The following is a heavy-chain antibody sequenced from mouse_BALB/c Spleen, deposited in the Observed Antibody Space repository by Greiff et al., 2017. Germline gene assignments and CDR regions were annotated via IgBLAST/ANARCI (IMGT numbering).Heavy chain of an antibody. CDR3: TRSGGVVAPYAMDY. Sequence: EVKLVESGTVLARPGASVKMSCKASGYTFTSYWMHWVKQRPGQGLEWIGAIYPGNSDTSYNQKFKGKAKLTAVTSTSTAYMELSSLTNEDSAVYYCTRSGGVVAPYAMDYWGQGTSVTVSS. J-gene: IGHJ4*01. CDR2: IYPGNSDT. D-gene: IGHD1-1*01. V-gene: IGHV1-5*01. CDR1: GYTFTSYW.